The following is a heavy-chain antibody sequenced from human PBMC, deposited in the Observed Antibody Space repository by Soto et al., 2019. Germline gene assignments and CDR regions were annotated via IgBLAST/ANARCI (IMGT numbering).Heavy chain of an antibody. CDR1: GFTFCSYG. CDR2: ISYDGSNK. V-gene: IGHV3-30*18. D-gene: IGHD6-13*01. Sequence: QVQLVESGGGVVQPGRSLRLSCAASGFTFCSYGMHWVRQAPGKGLEWVAVISYDGSNKYYADSVKGRFTISRDNSKNTLYLQMNSLRAEDTAVYYCAKDSRAAAGTGGWFDPWGQGTLVTVSS. J-gene: IGHJ5*02. CDR3: AKDSRAAAGTGGWFDP.